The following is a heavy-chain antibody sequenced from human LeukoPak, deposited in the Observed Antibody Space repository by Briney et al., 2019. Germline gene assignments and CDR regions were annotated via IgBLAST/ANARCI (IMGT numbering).Heavy chain of an antibody. J-gene: IGHJ5*02. D-gene: IGHD6-19*01. CDR3: ARNRAYRSGWTDH. Sequence: PGGPLRLSCAASGFTFSNYWMSWVRQAPGTGLEWVANIKKDESEKYYVDPVKGRFTISRDNAKNSLFLHMNSLRADDTAVYYCARNRAYRSGWTDHWGQGTLVTVSS. V-gene: IGHV3-7*01. CDR2: IKKDESEK. CDR1: GFTFSNYW.